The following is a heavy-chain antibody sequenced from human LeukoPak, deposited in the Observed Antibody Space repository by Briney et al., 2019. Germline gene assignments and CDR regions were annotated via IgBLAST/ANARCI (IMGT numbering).Heavy chain of an antibody. D-gene: IGHD4-17*01. CDR3: AREGPTVN. CDR1: GGSISSYY. CDR2: IYYSGST. J-gene: IGHJ4*02. V-gene: IGHV4-59*12. Sequence: SETLSLTCTVSGGSISSYYWSWIRQPPGKGLEWIGHIYYSGSTNYNPSLKSRLTISVDTSKNQFSLKPSSVTAADTAVYYCAREGPTVNWGQGTLVTVSS.